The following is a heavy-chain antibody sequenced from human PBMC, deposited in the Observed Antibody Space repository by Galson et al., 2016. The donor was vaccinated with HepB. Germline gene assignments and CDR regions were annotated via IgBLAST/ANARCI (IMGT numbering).Heavy chain of an antibody. CDR2: IKLDRSEK. D-gene: IGHD3-22*01. CDR3: ARGTGNSGYPAY. Sequence: SLRLSCAASGFTFSNYWMSWVRQAPGKGLEWVANIKLDRSEKYYVDSVKGRFTISRDNAKNSLYLQMNSLRAEDTAVYYCARGTGNSGYPAYWGQGTLVTVSS. V-gene: IGHV3-7*01. J-gene: IGHJ4*02. CDR1: GFTFSNYW.